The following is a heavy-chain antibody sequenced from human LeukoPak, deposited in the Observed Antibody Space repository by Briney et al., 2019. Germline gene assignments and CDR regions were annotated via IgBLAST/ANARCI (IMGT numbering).Heavy chain of an antibody. CDR2: IYLSDSDT. D-gene: IGHD6-19*01. CDR3: ARSAGSGWDEGFDY. V-gene: IGHV5-51*01. J-gene: IGHJ4*02. CDR1: GYSFTNYW. Sequence: GESLKISCKGSGYSFTNYWIAWVRQMPGKDLEWMGIIYLSDSDTRYSPSFQGQVTISAGKSISTASLQWSSLKASDTAIYYCARSAGSGWDEGFDYWGQGTLVTVSS.